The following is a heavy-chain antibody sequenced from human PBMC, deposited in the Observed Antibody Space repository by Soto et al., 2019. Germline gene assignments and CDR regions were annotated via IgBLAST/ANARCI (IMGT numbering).Heavy chain of an antibody. CDR2: ISASGDST. Sequence: EVQLLESGGGLVQPGGSLRLSCATSGFTLSNYAMNWVRQSPGKGLEWVSSISASGDSTYYPESVKGRFTVSRDNSKNTLYLQIDSLTAEDTAVYYCAKGGSLTGYFTYDYWGQGALVTVSS. D-gene: IGHD3-9*01. CDR1: GFTLSNYA. J-gene: IGHJ4*02. V-gene: IGHV3-23*01. CDR3: AKGGSLTGYFTYDY.